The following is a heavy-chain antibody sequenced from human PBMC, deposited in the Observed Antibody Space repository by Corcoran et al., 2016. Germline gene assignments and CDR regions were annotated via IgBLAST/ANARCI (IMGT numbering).Heavy chain of an antibody. J-gene: IGHJ5*02. CDR2: IWYDGSNK. Sequence: QVQLVESGGGVVQPGRSLRLSCAASGFTFSSYGMHWVRQAPGKGLEWVAVIWYDGSNKYYADSVKGRFTISRDNSKNTLYLQMNSLRAEYTAVYYCARAGGNSVRVGWFDPWGQGTLVTVSS. D-gene: IGHD2-21*02. V-gene: IGHV3-33*01. CDR1: GFTFSSYG. CDR3: ARAGGNSVRVGWFDP.